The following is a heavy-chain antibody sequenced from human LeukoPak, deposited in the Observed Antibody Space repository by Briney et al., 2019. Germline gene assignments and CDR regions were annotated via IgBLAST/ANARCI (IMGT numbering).Heavy chain of an antibody. CDR3: ARDGSPFWSGPEVNYYCGMDV. J-gene: IGHJ6*02. CDR1: GFTFSDYY. V-gene: IGHV3-11*01. Sequence: PGGSLRLSCAASGFTFSDYYMSWIRQAPGKGLEWVSYISSSGSTIYYADSVKGRFTISGDNAKNSLYLQMNSLRAEDTAVYYCARDGSPFWSGPEVNYYCGMDVWGQGTTVTVSS. D-gene: IGHD3-3*01. CDR2: ISSSGSTI.